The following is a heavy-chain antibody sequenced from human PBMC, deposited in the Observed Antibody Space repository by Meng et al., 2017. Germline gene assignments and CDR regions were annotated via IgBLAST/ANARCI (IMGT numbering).Heavy chain of an antibody. J-gene: IGHJ4*02. CDR3: VRGGFKQSLVRGKYY. D-gene: IGHD6-19*01. V-gene: IGHV3-19*01. Sequence: GESLKISCAASGFTFSNCYMNWVRQAPGKGLEWVSGVSWNGSGTHYADSVKGRFIISRDNSRNSLYQQMNSLRPEDMAVYYCVRGGFKQSLVRGKYYWGQGTLVTVSS. CDR2: VSWNGSGT. CDR1: GFTFSNCY.